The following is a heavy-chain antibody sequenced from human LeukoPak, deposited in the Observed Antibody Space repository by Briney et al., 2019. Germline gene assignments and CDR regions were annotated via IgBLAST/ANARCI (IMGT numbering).Heavy chain of an antibody. V-gene: IGHV3-21*04. CDR2: ISSSSSYI. CDR1: GFTFSSYT. Sequence: GGSLRLSCAASGFTFSSYTMNWVRQAPGKGLEWVSSISSSSSYIYYADSVKGRFTISRDNAKNSLYLQMNSLRAEDTAVYYCAKDRITGTGESFDYWGQGTLVTVSS. J-gene: IGHJ4*02. D-gene: IGHD1-7*01. CDR3: AKDRITGTGESFDY.